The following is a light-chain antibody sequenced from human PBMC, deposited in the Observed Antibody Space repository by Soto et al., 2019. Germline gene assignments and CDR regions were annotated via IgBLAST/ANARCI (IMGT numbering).Light chain of an antibody. J-gene: IGKJ4*01. CDR3: QHYYNSVLT. Sequence: DIQMTQSPSSLSASLGDRVTITCRASQSISNFLNWVQHKPGNAPKVLISAASTLQRGVPPRFSGSESGTDFTLTISSLPHEDSASYYCQHYYNSVLTFGGGTKVEIK. V-gene: IGKV1-39*01. CDR1: QSISNF. CDR2: AAS.